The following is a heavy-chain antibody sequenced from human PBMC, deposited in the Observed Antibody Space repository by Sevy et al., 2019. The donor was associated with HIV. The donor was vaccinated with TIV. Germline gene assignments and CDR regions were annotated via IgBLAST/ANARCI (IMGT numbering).Heavy chain of an antibody. J-gene: IGHJ6*03. CDR1: GGSFSGYY. V-gene: IGHV4-34*01. D-gene: IGHD3-10*01. CDR3: ARGFRLTYYYGSGSYYPTPNYYYYMDV. Sequence: SETLSLTCAVYGGSFSGYYWSWIRQPPGKGLEWIGEINHSGSTNYNPSLKSRVTISVDTSKNQFSLKLSSVTAADTAVYYRARGFRLTYYYGSGSYYPTPNYYYYMDVWGKGTTVTVSS. CDR2: INHSGST.